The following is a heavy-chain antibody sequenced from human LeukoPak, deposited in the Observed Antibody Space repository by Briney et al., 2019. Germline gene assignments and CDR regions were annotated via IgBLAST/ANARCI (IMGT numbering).Heavy chain of an antibody. D-gene: IGHD3-22*01. CDR3: ARASSDSSGPDAFDI. V-gene: IGHV4-59*01. CDR2: IYYSGST. CDR1: GGSISSYY. Sequence: SETLSLTCTVSGGSISSYYWSWIRQPPGKGLEWIGYIYYSGSTNYNPSLKSRVTISVDTSKNQFSLKLSSVTAADTAVYYCARASSDSSGPDAFDIWGRGTMVTVSS. J-gene: IGHJ3*02.